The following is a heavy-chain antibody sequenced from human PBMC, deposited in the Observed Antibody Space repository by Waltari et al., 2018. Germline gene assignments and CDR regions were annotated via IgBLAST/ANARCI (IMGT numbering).Heavy chain of an antibody. CDR2: IKQDGSEK. CDR3: ASRSGWYWSLF. J-gene: IGHJ3*01. CDR1: GFTFSSYW. Sequence: EVQLVESGGGLVQPGGSLRLSCAAPGFTFSSYWMSWVRQAPGKGLEWVANIKQDGSEKYYVDSVKGRFTISRDNAKNSLYLQMNSLRAEDTAVYYCASRSGWYWSLFWGQGTMVTVSS. D-gene: IGHD6-19*01. V-gene: IGHV3-7*01.